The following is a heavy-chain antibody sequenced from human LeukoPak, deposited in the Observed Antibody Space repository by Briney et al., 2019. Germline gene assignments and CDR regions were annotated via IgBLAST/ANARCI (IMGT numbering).Heavy chain of an antibody. V-gene: IGHV3-7*03. CDR1: GFTFSSYW. D-gene: IGHD3-10*01. CDR3: ARAQRSAVWRFGPMGNWLDP. Sequence: PGGSLRLSCAASGFTFSSYWMSWVRQAPGKGLEWVANIKQDGSEKYYVDSVKGRFTISRDNAKNSLYLQMNSLRAEDTAVYYCARAQRSAVWRFGPMGNWLDPWGQGTLVTVSS. CDR2: IKQDGSEK. J-gene: IGHJ5*02.